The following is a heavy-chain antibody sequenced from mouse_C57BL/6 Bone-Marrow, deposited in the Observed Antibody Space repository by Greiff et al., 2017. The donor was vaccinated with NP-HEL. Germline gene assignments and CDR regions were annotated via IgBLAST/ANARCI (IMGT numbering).Heavy chain of an antibody. V-gene: IGHV3-6*01. J-gene: IGHJ3*01. CDR1: GYSITSGYY. Sequence: DVKLQESGPGLVKPSQSLSLTCSVTGYSITSGYYWNWIRQFPGNKLEWMGYISYDGSNNYNPSLKNRISITRDTSKNQFFLQLNSVTTEDTATYYCARAYLGFAYWGQGTLVTVSA. CDR3: ARAYLGFAY. CDR2: ISYDGSN. D-gene: IGHD6-5*01.